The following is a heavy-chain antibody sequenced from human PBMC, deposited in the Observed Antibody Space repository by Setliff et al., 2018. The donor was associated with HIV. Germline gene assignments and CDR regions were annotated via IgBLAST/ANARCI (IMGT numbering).Heavy chain of an antibody. CDR2: IIPIFGTA. CDR1: GGTFSNYA. V-gene: IGHV1-69*13. J-gene: IGHJ5*02. Sequence: ASVKVSCKASGGTFSNYAISWVRQAPGQGLEWMGGIIPIFGTANYAQKFQGRVTITADESTNTAYMELSSLRSEDTAVYYCGREGHVATPGSSEFDPWGQGTLVTVSS. CDR3: GREGHVATPGSSEFDP. D-gene: IGHD2-15*01.